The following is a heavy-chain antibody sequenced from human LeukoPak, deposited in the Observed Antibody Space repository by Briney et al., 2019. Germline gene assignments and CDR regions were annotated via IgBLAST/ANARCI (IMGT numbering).Heavy chain of an antibody. CDR2: ISGSTAYI. V-gene: IGHV3-21*01. Sequence: PGGSLRLSCAASGFTFNTYNMNWVRQAPRKGLEWVSSISGSTAYIYYADSVKGRFTISRDNAKNSLYLQVNSLRAEDTAVYYCARNQRRLDYWGQGTLVTVSS. D-gene: IGHD1-14*01. J-gene: IGHJ4*02. CDR3: ARNQRRLDY. CDR1: GFTFNTYN.